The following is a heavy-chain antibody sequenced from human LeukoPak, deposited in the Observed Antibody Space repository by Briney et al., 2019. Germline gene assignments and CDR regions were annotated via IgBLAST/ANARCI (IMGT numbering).Heavy chain of an antibody. D-gene: IGHD3-10*01. CDR3: ARDYYGSGSYQPAFDY. CDR2: INHSGST. Sequence: PSETLSLTCAVYGGSFSGYYWSWIRQPPGKGLEWIGEINHSGSTNYNPSLKSRVTISVDTSKNQFSLKLSSVTAADTAVYYCARDYYGSGSYQPAFDYWGQGTLVTASS. CDR1: GGSFSGYY. V-gene: IGHV4-34*01. J-gene: IGHJ4*02.